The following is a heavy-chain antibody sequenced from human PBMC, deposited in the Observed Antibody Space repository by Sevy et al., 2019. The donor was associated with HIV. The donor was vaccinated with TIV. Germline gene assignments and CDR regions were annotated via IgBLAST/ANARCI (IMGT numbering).Heavy chain of an antibody. V-gene: IGHV1-8*01. CDR3: ASVYSSRWDDALDI. CDR2: INPNSGNT. Sequence: ASVKVSCKASGYTFTSYDFNWVRQATGQGLEWMGWINPNSGNTGYAQKFQGRVTMTRNTSISTAYMELSSLRSEDTAVYYCASVYSSRWDDALDIRGQGTMVTVSS. D-gene: IGHD6-13*01. J-gene: IGHJ3*02. CDR1: GYTFTSYD.